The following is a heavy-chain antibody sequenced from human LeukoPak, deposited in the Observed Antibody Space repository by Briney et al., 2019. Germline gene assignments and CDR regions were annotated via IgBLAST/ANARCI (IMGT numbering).Heavy chain of an antibody. CDR2: IYPGDSDT. CDR1: GYSFTSYW. D-gene: IGHD3-9*01. V-gene: IGHV5-51*01. CDR3: ARPPGDYDILTGSDAFDI. J-gene: IGHJ3*02. Sequence: GESLKISCKGSGYSFTSYWIGWERQMPGKGLEWMGIIYPGDSDTRYSPSFQGQVTISADKSISTAYLQWSSLKASDTAMYYCARPPGDYDILTGSDAFDIWGQGTMVTVSS.